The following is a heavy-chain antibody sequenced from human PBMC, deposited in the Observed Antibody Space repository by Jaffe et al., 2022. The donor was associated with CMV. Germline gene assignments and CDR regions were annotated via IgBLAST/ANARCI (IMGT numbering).Heavy chain of an antibody. J-gene: IGHJ4*02. D-gene: IGHD3-22*01. CDR1: GGSFSGYY. Sequence: QVQLQQWGAGLLKPSETLSLTCAVYGGSFSGYYWSWIRQPPGKGLEWIGEINHSGSTNYNPSLKSRVTISVDTSKNQFSLKLSSVTAADTAVYYCARDRYYYDSSGYYSHPLDYWGQGTLVTVSS. CDR3: ARDRYYYDSSGYYSHPLDY. V-gene: IGHV4-34*01. CDR2: INHSGST.